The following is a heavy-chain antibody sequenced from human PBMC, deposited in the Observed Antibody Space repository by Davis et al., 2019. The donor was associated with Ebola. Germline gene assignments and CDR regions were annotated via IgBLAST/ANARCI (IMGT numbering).Heavy chain of an antibody. J-gene: IGHJ4*02. CDR1: GYTFTNYG. D-gene: IGHD3-16*01. Sequence: ASVKASCKASGYTFTNYGITWVRQAPGQGLEWMGWIYPYNGNTHYAQKLQGRVSMTADTSTSTAYVELRSLRSDDTAVYYCARDPWGMEKDSWGQGTLVTVSS. CDR3: ARDPWGMEKDS. CDR2: IYPYNGNT. V-gene: IGHV1-18*04.